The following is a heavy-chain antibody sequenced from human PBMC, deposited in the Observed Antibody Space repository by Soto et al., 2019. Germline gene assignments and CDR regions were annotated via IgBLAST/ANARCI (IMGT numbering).Heavy chain of an antibody. CDR1: GFTFSSYS. Sequence: GGSLRLSCAASGFTFSSYSMNWVRQAPGKGLEWVSSISSSSSYIYYADSVKGRFTISRDNAKNSLYLQMNSLRAEDTAVYYCARVVGNWNYAEDAFDIWGQGTMVTV. CDR3: ARVVGNWNYAEDAFDI. CDR2: ISSSSSYI. D-gene: IGHD1-7*01. J-gene: IGHJ3*02. V-gene: IGHV3-21*01.